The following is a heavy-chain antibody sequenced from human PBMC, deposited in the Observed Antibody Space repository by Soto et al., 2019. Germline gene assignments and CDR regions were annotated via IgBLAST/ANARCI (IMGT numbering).Heavy chain of an antibody. Sequence: GSLRLSCAASGFTFSSYGMHWVRQAPGKGLEWVAVIWYDGSNKYYADSVKGRFTISRDNSKNTLYLQMNSLRAEDTAVYYCARGRFCTNGVCYASYYYYGMDVWGQGTTVTVSS. J-gene: IGHJ6*02. D-gene: IGHD2-8*01. CDR2: IWYDGSNK. V-gene: IGHV3-33*01. CDR1: GFTFSSYG. CDR3: ARGRFCTNGVCYASYYYYGMDV.